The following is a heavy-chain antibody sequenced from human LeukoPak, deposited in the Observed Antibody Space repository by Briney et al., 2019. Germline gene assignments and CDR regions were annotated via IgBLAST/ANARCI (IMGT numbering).Heavy chain of an antibody. D-gene: IGHD6-19*01. Sequence: PGGSLRLSCAASGFTFNDYAMHWVRQAPGRGLEWVSGISWDSGNVGYADSVKGRFTISRDNAKNSLYLQMNSLRAEDTAFYYCAKPKTTSSGWYYFDSWGQGTLVTVSS. CDR1: GFTFNDYA. CDR3: AKPKTTSSGWYYFDS. J-gene: IGHJ4*02. CDR2: ISWDSGNV. V-gene: IGHV3-9*01.